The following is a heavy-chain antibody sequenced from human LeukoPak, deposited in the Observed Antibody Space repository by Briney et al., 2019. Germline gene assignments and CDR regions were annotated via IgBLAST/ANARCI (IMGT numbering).Heavy chain of an antibody. D-gene: IGHD4-17*01. J-gene: IGHJ4*02. CDR1: GFTFSSYA. Sequence: GGSLRLSCAASGFTFSSYAMSWVRQAPGKGLEWVSAISGSGGSTYYAASVKGRFNISRDNSKNTLYLQMNSLRAEDTAVYYCAKDGTVTPSFDYWGQGTLVTVSS. CDR3: AKDGTVTPSFDY. V-gene: IGHV3-23*01. CDR2: ISGSGGST.